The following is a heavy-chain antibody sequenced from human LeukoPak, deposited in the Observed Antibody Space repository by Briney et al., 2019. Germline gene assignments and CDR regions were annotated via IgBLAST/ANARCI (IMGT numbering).Heavy chain of an antibody. V-gene: IGHV1-18*01. CDR3: ARDCIGCHGFDY. CDR2: VSAYGDNT. Sequence: ASVKVSCKTSGYTFTNYGITWVRQAPGQGLEWMGWVSAYGDNTNYVQKIQGRVTMTTDTSTSTDYMELRSLRSDATAVYYCARDCIGCHGFDYWGQGTLVTVSS. CDR1: GYTFTNYG. J-gene: IGHJ4*02. D-gene: IGHD2-15*01.